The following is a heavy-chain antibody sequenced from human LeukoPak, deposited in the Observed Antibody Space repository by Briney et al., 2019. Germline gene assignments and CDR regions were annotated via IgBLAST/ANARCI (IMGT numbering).Heavy chain of an antibody. J-gene: IGHJ4*02. D-gene: IGHD6-13*01. CDR2: IDPSDSYT. CDR1: GYSFTSYW. V-gene: IGHV5-10-1*01. Sequence: GESLQISCKGSGYSFTSYWISWVRQMPGKGLEWRGRIDPSDSYTNYSPSFQGHVTISADKFISTAYLQWSSLKASDTAMYYCARHIAAAGTGDLYYFDYWGQGTLVTVSS. CDR3: ARHIAAAGTGDLYYFDY.